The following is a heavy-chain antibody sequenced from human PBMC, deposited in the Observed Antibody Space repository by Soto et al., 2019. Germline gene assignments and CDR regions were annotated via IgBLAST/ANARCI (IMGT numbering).Heavy chain of an antibody. D-gene: IGHD2-2*01. CDR1: GGTFSRYS. V-gene: IGHV1-69*08. J-gene: IGHJ6*02. Sequence: QVQLVQSGAEVKKPGSSVKVSCKASGGTFSRYSITWVRQAPGHGLEWIGRIIPIFGIASYAQTFQGRVTIPADESTRTAYMELSSLRSDDTAVYYCAREDRDRETGLVPAAIDGMDVWGQGTTVTVSS. CDR3: AREDRDRETGLVPAAIDGMDV. CDR2: IIPIFGIA.